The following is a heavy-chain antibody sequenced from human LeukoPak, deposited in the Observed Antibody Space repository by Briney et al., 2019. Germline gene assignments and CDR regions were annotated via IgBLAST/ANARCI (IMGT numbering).Heavy chain of an antibody. J-gene: IGHJ4*02. CDR2: VNHSGTT. V-gene: IGHV4-34*01. CDR3: ARHESSRSSWNY. CDR1: GGSFSGYY. D-gene: IGHD6-13*01. Sequence: KPSETLSLTCAVYGGSFSGYYWSWIRQPPGKGLEWIGEVNHSGTTNYNPSLKSRVTISVDTSKNQFSLKLSSVTAADTAVYYCARHESSRSSWNYWGQGALVTVSS.